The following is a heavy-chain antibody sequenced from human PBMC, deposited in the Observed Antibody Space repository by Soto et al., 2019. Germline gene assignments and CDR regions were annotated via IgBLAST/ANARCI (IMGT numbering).Heavy chain of an antibody. CDR3: ARAGVAATDYYYYYGMDV. Sequence: QVQLVESGGGVVQPGRSLRLSCAASGFTFSSYAMHWVRQAPGKGLEWVAVISYDGSNKYYADSVKGRFTISRDNSKNTLYLQMNSLRAEDTAVYYCARAGVAATDYYYYYGMDVW. V-gene: IGHV3-30-3*01. J-gene: IGHJ6*01. D-gene: IGHD2-15*01. CDR2: ISYDGSNK. CDR1: GFTFSSYA.